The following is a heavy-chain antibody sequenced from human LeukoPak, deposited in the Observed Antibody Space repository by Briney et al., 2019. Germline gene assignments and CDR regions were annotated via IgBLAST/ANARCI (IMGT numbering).Heavy chain of an antibody. CDR2: IYYSGST. D-gene: IGHD4-23*01. J-gene: IGHJ4*02. V-gene: IGHV4-59*08. CDR1: GGSISSYY. Sequence: SETLSLTCTVSGGSISSYYWSWIRQPPGKGLEWIGYIYYSGSTNYNPSLKSRVTISVDTSKNQFSLKLSSVTAADTAVYYCARQRYGGNSEFDYWGQGTLVTVSS. CDR3: ARQRYGGNSEFDY.